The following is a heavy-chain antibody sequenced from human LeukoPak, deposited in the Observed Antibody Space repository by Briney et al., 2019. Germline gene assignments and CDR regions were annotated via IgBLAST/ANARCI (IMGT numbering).Heavy chain of an antibody. CDR3: ARGQLRYCSGGSCYNGGFDY. D-gene: IGHD2-15*01. Sequence: EASVTVSCTASGYTFASYYMHWVRQAPGQGLEWMGIINPSGGSTSYAQKFQGRVTMTRDTSTSTVYMELSSLRSEDTAVYYCARGQLRYCSGGSCYNGGFDYWGQGTLVTVSS. J-gene: IGHJ4*02. CDR2: INPSGGST. V-gene: IGHV1-46*01. CDR1: GYTFASYY.